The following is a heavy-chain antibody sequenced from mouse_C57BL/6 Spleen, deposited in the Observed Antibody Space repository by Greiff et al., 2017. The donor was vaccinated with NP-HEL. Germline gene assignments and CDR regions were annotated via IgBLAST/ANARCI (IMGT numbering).Heavy chain of an antibody. Sequence: VQLQQSGAELARPGASVKMSYKASGYTFTSYTMHWVKQRPGQGLEWIGYINPSSGYTKYNQKFKDKATLTADKSSSTAYMQLSSLTSEDSAVYYCAIGTGYFDYWGQGTTLTVSS. CDR2: INPSSGYT. V-gene: IGHV1-4*01. J-gene: IGHJ2*01. CDR3: AIGTGYFDY. CDR1: GYTFTSYT.